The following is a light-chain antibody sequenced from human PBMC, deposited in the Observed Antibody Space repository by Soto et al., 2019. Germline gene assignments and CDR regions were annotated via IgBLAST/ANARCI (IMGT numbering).Light chain of an antibody. CDR3: QQSNNWPRT. V-gene: IGKV3-15*01. CDR2: GAS. CDR1: QSVSSN. J-gene: IGKJ2*01. Sequence: EIVMTQSPATLSVSPGERATLSCRASQSVSSNLAWYQQKPGQAPRLLIYGASTRATGIPSRFSGSGSGTAFTLTISSLQSEDFAVYYCQQSNNWPRTFGQGTKLEIK.